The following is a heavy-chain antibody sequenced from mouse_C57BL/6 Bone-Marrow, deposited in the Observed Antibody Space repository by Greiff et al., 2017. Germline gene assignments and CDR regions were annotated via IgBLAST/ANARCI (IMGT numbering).Heavy chain of an antibody. J-gene: IGHJ2*01. Sequence: VQLQQPGPELVKPGASVKISCKASGYAFSSSWMHWVKQRPGKGLEWIGRIYPGDGDTNYNGKFKGKATLTADKSSSTAYMQLSSLTSEDSAVYFCARGGGYYPYFDYWGQGTTLTVSS. V-gene: IGHV1-82*01. D-gene: IGHD2-3*01. CDR1: GYAFSSSW. CDR2: IYPGDGDT. CDR3: ARGGGYYPYFDY.